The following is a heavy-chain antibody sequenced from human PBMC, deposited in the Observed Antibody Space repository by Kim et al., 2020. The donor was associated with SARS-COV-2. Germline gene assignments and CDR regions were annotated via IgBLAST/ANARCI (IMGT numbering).Heavy chain of an antibody. D-gene: IGHD3-16*01. V-gene: IGHV3-53*01. J-gene: IGHJ4*02. CDR3: ARDRGGTGAVFDY. Sequence: YADPVTVRFTISRDNSKTTEYLQMNSLRVEDTAVYCCARDRGGTGAVFDYWGQGTLVTVSS.